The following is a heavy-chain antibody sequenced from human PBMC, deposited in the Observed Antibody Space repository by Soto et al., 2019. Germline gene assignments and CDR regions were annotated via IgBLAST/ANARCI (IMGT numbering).Heavy chain of an antibody. CDR2: TYYRSKWYN. V-gene: IGHV6-1*01. Sequence: SQTLSLTCAISGDSVSSNSAAWNWIRQSPSRGLEWLGRTYYRSKWYNDYAVSVKSRITINPDTSKNQFSLQLNSVTPEDTAVYYCARGPLGYYDFWSGYYRADYYYYGMDVWGQGTTVTVSS. CDR1: GDSVSSNSAA. J-gene: IGHJ6*02. CDR3: ARGPLGYYDFWSGYYRADYYYYGMDV. D-gene: IGHD3-3*01.